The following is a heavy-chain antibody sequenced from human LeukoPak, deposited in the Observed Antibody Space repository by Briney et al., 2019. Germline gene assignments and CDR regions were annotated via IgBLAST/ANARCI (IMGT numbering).Heavy chain of an antibody. CDR1: GGTFSSYE. D-gene: IGHD5-12*01. J-gene: IGHJ4*02. Sequence: SVKVSCKASGGTFSSYEISWVRQAPGQGLEWMGGIIPMFGTAKYAQKFQGRVTITADKSTSTAYMELSSLRSEDTAVYYCARLLTAVVATQTFDYWGQGTLVTVSS. V-gene: IGHV1-69*06. CDR2: IIPMFGTA. CDR3: ARLLTAVVATQTFDY.